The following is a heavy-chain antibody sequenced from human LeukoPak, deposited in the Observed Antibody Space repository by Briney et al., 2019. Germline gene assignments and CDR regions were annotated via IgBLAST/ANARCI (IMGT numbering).Heavy chain of an antibody. CDR1: GGSISSYNW. CDR2: IYHSGST. V-gene: IGHV4-4*02. D-gene: IGHD2-2*01. CDR3: ARGEGYCSSTSCLGWFDP. Sequence: SETLSLTCVVSGGSISSYNWWSWVRQPPGKGLEWIGEIYHSGSTNYNPSLKSRVTISVDTSKNQFSLKLSSVTAADTAVYYCARGEGYCSSTSCLGWFDPWGQGTLVTVSS. J-gene: IGHJ5*02.